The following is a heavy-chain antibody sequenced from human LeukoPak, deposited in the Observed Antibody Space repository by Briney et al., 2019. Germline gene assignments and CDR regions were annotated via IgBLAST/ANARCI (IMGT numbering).Heavy chain of an antibody. CDR2: INHSGST. Sequence: SETLSLTCTVSGGSISSSSYYWGWIRQPPGKGLEWIGEINHSGSTNYNPSLKSRVTISVDTSKNQFSLKLSSVTAADTAVYYCASGGGYYYYGMDVWGQGTTVAVSS. CDR3: ASGGGYYYYGMDV. CDR1: GGSISSSSYY. V-gene: IGHV4-39*07. J-gene: IGHJ6*02.